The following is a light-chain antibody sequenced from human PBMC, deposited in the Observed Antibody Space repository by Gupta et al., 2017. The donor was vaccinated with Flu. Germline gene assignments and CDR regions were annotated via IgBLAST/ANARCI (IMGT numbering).Light chain of an antibody. J-gene: IGLJ3*02. V-gene: IGLV3-25*02. CDR2: KDS. Sequence: SYELTQPPSASVSPGQTARITCSGDALPKQYAYWYQQKPGQAPVLVIYKDSERPSGIPERFSGSNSGTTATLTIXGXQAEDEXDYYCESADSSGTYWVFGGGTKLTVL. CDR3: ESADSSGTYWV. CDR1: ALPKQY.